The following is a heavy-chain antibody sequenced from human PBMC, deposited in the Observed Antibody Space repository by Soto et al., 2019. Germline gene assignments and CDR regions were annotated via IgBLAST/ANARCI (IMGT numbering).Heavy chain of an antibody. Sequence: SLRLSCNCSGFRFSEHAMTWVRQAPGKGLEWVGFIRNTPYGGTTDYAASVRGRFTISRDDSASIAYLQMNSRKTEDSGLYYCSRGSFGYYGPWGPGTLVTVSS. V-gene: IGHV3-49*04. CDR2: IRNTPYGGTT. CDR1: GFRFSEHA. CDR3: SRGSFGYYGP. D-gene: IGHD2-2*03. J-gene: IGHJ5*02.